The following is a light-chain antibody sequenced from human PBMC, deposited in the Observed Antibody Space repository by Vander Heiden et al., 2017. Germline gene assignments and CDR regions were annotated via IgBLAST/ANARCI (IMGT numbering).Light chain of an antibody. CDR3: QQYSSSLVT. J-gene: IGKJ4*01. Sequence: ESVLTQSPGTLSLSPGERATLSCRASQRVSSSYLAWYQQKPGQAPRLLIYGASSRATGIPDRFSGSGSGTDFTLTISRVEPEDFAVYYCQQYSSSLVTFGGGTKVEIK. CDR2: GAS. CDR1: QRVSSSY. V-gene: IGKV3-20*01.